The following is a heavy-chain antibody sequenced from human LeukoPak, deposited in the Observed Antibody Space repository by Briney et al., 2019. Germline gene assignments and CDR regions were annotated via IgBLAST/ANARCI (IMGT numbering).Heavy chain of an antibody. D-gene: IGHD6-13*01. CDR1: GGSISSGSYY. CDR2: IYTSGST. V-gene: IGHV4-61*02. Sequence: SQTLSLTCTVSGGSISSGSYYWSWIRQPAGKGLEWIGRIYTSGSTNYNPSLKSRVTISVDTSKNQFSLKLSSVTAADTAVYYCARDLIAAAGTNAFDIWGQGTMVTVSS. J-gene: IGHJ3*02. CDR3: ARDLIAAAGTNAFDI.